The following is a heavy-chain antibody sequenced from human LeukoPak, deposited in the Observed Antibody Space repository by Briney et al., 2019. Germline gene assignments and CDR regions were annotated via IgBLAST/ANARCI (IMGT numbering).Heavy chain of an antibody. J-gene: IGHJ5*02. D-gene: IGHD3/OR15-3a*01. CDR3: ASLDYTPHPFP. V-gene: IGHV4-59*08. CDR2: LYDSGST. CDR1: GGSISTSY. Sequence: SETLSLTCTVSGGSISTSYWSWIRQPPGEGLERIGNLYDSGSTNYNPSLQSRVTISIDTSKNQVSLRLTSVTAADTAVYYCASLDYTPHPFPWGQGTLVTVSS.